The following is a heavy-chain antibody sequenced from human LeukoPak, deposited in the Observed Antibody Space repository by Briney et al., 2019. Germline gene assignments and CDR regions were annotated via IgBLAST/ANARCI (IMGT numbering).Heavy chain of an antibody. D-gene: IGHD4-17*01. CDR1: GFTFSSYE. V-gene: IGHV3-48*03. CDR3: ARDAYGDYRAYYFDY. J-gene: IGHJ4*02. Sequence: GGSLRLSCAASGFTFSSYEMNWVRQAPGKGLEWVSYVSSSGSTIYYADSVKGRFTISRDNAKNSLYLQMNSLGAEDTAVYYCARDAYGDYRAYYFDYWGQGTLVTVSS. CDR2: VSSSGSTI.